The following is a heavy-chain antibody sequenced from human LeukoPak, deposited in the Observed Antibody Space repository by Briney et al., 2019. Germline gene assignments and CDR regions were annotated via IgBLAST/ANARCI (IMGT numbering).Heavy chain of an antibody. J-gene: IGHJ6*03. CDR3: AKDAVTALAGYYYYMDV. Sequence: PGGSLRLSCAASGFTFSDYYMSWIRQAPGKGPEWVSVIYSGGSTYYADSVKGRFTISRDNSKNTLYLQMNSLRADDTAVYYCAKDAVTALAGYYYYMDVWGKGTMVTVSS. CDR1: GFTFSDYY. V-gene: IGHV3-66*01. D-gene: IGHD6-19*01. CDR2: IYSGGST.